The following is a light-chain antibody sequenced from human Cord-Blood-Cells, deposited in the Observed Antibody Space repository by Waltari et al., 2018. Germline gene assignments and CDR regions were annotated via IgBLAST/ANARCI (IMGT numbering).Light chain of an antibody. J-gene: IGLJ3*02. Sequence: QSALTQPASVSGSPGQSITISCTGTSSDVGGYNYVSWYQQHPGKAPKLMIYDVSNRPSGDSNRFAGSKSGNTASLTISGLQAEDDADYYCSSYTSSSTRVFGGGTKLTFL. CDR1: SSDVGGYNY. CDR3: SSYTSSSTRV. V-gene: IGLV2-14*01. CDR2: DVS.